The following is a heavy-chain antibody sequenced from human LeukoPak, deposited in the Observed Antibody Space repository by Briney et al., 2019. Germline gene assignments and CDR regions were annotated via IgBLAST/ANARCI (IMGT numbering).Heavy chain of an antibody. J-gene: IGHJ5*02. CDR2: IYYSGST. D-gene: IGHD3-3*01. CDR1: GGSISSYC. V-gene: IGHV4-59*08. Sequence: SETLSLTCTVSGGSISSYCWSWIRQPPGKGLEWIGYIYYSGSTNYNPSLKSRVTISVDTSKNQFSLKLSSVTAADTAVYYCARHVSQITIFGVVLSWFDPWGQGTLVTVSS. CDR3: ARHVSQITIFGVVLSWFDP.